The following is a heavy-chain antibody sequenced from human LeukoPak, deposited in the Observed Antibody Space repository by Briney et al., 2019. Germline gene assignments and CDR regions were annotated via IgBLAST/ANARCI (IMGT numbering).Heavy chain of an antibody. D-gene: IGHD2-21*02. CDR1: GYTFTSYY. CDR3: ARSYCGGDCYWTIDY. V-gene: IGHV1-2*02. J-gene: IGHJ4*02. CDR2: INPNTGVT. Sequence: ASVKVSCKASGYTFTSYYMHWVRQAPGQGLTWMGWINPNTGVTNYAQKFQGRVTMTRATSINTAYMELDRLTSDDTAIYYCARSYCGGDCYWTIDYWGQGTLVTVSS.